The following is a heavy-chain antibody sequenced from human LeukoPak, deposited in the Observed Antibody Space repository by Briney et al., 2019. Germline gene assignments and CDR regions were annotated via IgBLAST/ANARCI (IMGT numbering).Heavy chain of an antibody. CDR1: GLTFSSYW. J-gene: IGHJ4*02. Sequence: GGSLRLSCAASGLTFSSYWMTWVRQAPGTGLEWVANIKQDGSEKYYVDSVKGRFTISRDNAKNSLYLQMNSLRAEDTAVYYCARDGGHSGYDLLDYWGQGTLVTVSS. D-gene: IGHD5-12*01. CDR2: IKQDGSEK. CDR3: ARDGGHSGYDLLDY. V-gene: IGHV3-7*01.